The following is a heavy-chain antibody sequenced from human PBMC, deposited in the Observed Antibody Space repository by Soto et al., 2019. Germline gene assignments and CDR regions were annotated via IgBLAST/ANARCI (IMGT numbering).Heavy chain of an antibody. Sequence: QVQLVQSGAEVKKPGSSVKVSCTASGGTFSSYAISWVRQAPGQGLEWMGGIIPIFGTANYAQKFQGRVTITADKSTSTAYMELSSLRSEDTAVYYCARDRGIVVVPAAPPSYGMDVWGQGTTVTVSS. CDR1: GGTFSSYA. CDR2: IIPIFGTA. D-gene: IGHD2-2*01. CDR3: ARDRGIVVVPAAPPSYGMDV. J-gene: IGHJ6*02. V-gene: IGHV1-69*06.